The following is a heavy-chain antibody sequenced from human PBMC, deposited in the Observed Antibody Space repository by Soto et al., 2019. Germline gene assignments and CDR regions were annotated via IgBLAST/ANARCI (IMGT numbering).Heavy chain of an antibody. CDR1: GGSFSGYY. D-gene: IGHD2-2*01. CDR2: INHSGST. J-gene: IGHJ6*03. CDR3: ARGSGGAVPAAMPTYYYYYYMDV. Sequence: SETLSLTCAVYGGSFSGYYWSWIRQPPGKGLEWIGEINHSGSTNYNPSLKSRVTISVDTSKNQFSLKLSSVTAADTAVYYCARGSGGAVPAAMPTYYYYYYMDVWGKGTTVTVSS. V-gene: IGHV4-34*01.